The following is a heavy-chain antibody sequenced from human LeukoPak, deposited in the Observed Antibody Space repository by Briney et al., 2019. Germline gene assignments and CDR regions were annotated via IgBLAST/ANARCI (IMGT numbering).Heavy chain of an antibody. CDR1: GGSISSSSYY. J-gene: IGHJ4*02. CDR2: IYYSGSI. Sequence: SETLSLTCTVSGGSISSSSYYWGWIRQPPGKGLEWIGSIYYSGSIYYNPSLKSRVTISVDTSKNQFSLKLSSVTAADTAVYYCARQGTAYNWNDRPIDYWGQGTLVTVSS. D-gene: IGHD1-1*01. V-gene: IGHV4-39*01. CDR3: ARQGTAYNWNDRPIDY.